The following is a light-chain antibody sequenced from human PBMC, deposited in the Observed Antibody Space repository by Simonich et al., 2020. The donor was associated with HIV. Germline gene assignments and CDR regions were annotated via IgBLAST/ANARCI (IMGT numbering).Light chain of an antibody. V-gene: IGKV1-39*01. CDR2: AAS. CDR1: QKISNF. J-gene: IGKJ2*01. CDR3: QQSHYTPFT. Sequence: DIQMTQSPSSLSASVGNRVTIYCRASQKISNFLNWYQQKPGKAPNLLIYAASSVQSWVPSRFSGSGSGTDFTLIISSLQPEDFATYYCQQSHYTPFTFGQGTKLEIK.